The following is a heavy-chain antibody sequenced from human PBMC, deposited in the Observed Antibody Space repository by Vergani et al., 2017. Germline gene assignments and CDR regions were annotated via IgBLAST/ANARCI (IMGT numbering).Heavy chain of an antibody. J-gene: IGHJ4*02. Sequence: QVQLVESGGGVVQPGGSLRLSCAASGFTFSSYGMHWVRQAPGKGLEWVAFIRYDGSNKYYADSVKGRFTISRDNSKNTLYLQMNSLRDEDTAVYYCAKDRPDAARWGSGSHQGGFDYWGQGTLVTVSS. CDR1: GFTFSSYG. CDR2: IRYDGSNK. V-gene: IGHV3-30*02. CDR3: AKDRPDAARWGSGSHQGGFDY. D-gene: IGHD1-26*01.